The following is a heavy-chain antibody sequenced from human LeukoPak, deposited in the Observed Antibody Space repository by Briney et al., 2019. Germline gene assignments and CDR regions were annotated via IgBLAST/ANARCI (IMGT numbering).Heavy chain of an antibody. Sequence: GSLRLSCAASGFTFSSYSINWVRQASGKGLEWVAFIRYDGSNKYYADSVKGRFTISRDNSKNTLYLQMNSLRAEDTAVYYCAKDGSKWIQLWFLSWGQGTLVTVSS. CDR2: IRYDGSNK. CDR3: AKDGSKWIQLWFLS. D-gene: IGHD5-18*01. J-gene: IGHJ5*02. CDR1: GFTFSSYS. V-gene: IGHV3-30*02.